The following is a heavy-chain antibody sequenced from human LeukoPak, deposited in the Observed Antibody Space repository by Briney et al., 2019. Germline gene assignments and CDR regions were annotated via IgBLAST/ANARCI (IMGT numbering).Heavy chain of an antibody. D-gene: IGHD5-18*01. Sequence: SETLSLTCTVSGGSISTYYWSWIRQPPGPGLEWIGYIYNSGSTNYNPSLKSRVTISVDTSKNKFSLKLSSVTAADTAVYYCARGGYSYGYDDDFDYWGQGTVVSVSS. CDR2: IYNSGST. CDR1: GGSISTYY. V-gene: IGHV4-59*01. CDR3: ARGGYSYGYDDDFDY. J-gene: IGHJ4*02.